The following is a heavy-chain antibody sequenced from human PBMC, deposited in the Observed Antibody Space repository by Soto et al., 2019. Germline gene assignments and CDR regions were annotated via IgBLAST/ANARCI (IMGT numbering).Heavy chain of an antibody. D-gene: IGHD6-6*01. CDR2: IYPGDSDT. Sequence: GESLKISCKGSGYSFTGHWIGWVRQTPGKGLEWMGIIYPGDSDTRYSPSFQGQVTISADKSISTAYLQWSSLKVSDTAMYYCARYSSSSIDYYYGMDVWGQGTTVTVSS. CDR1: GYSFTGHW. J-gene: IGHJ6*02. V-gene: IGHV5-51*01. CDR3: ARYSSSSIDYYYGMDV.